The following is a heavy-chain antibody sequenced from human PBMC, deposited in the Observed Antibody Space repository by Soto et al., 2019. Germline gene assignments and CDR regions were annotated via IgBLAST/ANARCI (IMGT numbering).Heavy chain of an antibody. CDR1: GFTFSSYW. CDR2: MNRDGSEK. Sequence: EVQLVESGGGLVPPGGSLRLSCAASGFTFSSYWMTWARQAPGKGLEWVASMNRDGSEKRYVDSVVGRFTISRDNAKNSLFLQMNSLSPDYTAVYYCGRDAGRRFDYWGQGSLVTVSS. D-gene: IGHD6-13*01. CDR3: GRDAGRRFDY. J-gene: IGHJ4*02. V-gene: IGHV3-7*01.